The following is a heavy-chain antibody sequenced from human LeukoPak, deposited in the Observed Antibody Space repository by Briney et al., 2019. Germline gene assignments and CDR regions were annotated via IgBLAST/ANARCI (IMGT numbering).Heavy chain of an antibody. CDR1: GGSMNNYY. CDR2: IYHSGST. D-gene: IGHD3-9*01. Sequence: SSETLSLTCTVSGGSMNNYYWTWIRQPPGKGLEWIGYIYHSGSTNYNPSLKSRITISLDTSKDQFSLKLSSVTAADTAVYYCARVVIHYDILTGYYVGNNWFDPWGQGTPVTVSS. V-gene: IGHV4-59*01. CDR3: ARVVIHYDILTGYYVGNNWFDP. J-gene: IGHJ5*02.